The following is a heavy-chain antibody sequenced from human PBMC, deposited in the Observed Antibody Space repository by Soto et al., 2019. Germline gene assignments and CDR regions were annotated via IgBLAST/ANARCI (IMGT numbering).Heavy chain of an antibody. CDR2: INPNSGGT. CDR3: ARGGWGRWLQVKYGAFDI. V-gene: IGHV1-2*04. Sequence: GASVKVSCKDSGYTFTGYYMHWVRQAPGQGLEWMGWINPNSGGTNYAQKFQGWVTMTRDTSISTAYMELSRLRSDDTAVYYCARGGWGRWLQVKYGAFDIWGQGTMVTVSS. CDR1: GYTFTGYY. D-gene: IGHD3-16*01. J-gene: IGHJ3*02.